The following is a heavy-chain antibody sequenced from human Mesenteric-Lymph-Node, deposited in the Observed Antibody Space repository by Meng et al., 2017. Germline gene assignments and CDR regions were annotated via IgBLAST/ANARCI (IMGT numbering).Heavy chain of an antibody. V-gene: IGHV3-7*01. J-gene: IGHJ4*02. CDR1: GFTFSTYW. CDR2: IKQDGSEK. Sequence: GGSLRLSCAASGFTFSTYWMSWVRQAPGKGLEWVANIKQDGSEKYYVDSVKGRFTISRDNAKNSLYLQMNSLRAEDTAVYYCARDRVAGIQGFFDYWGQGTLVTVSS. CDR3: ARDRVAGIQGFFDY. D-gene: IGHD6-19*01.